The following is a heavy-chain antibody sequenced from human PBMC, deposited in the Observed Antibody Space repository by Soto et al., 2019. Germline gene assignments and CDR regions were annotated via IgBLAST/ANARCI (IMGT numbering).Heavy chain of an antibody. CDR1: GFTVNSNY. J-gene: IGHJ6*02. CDR3: ARDDYGLDV. Sequence: GGSLRLSCAVSGFTVNSNYMSWVRQAPGKGLEWVAVMRDTGRTNYADFVEGRFTISRDDSKNMVFLQVNSLRAGDTAVYYCARDDYGLDVWGQGTTVTVSS. V-gene: IGHV3-53*01. CDR2: MRDTGRT.